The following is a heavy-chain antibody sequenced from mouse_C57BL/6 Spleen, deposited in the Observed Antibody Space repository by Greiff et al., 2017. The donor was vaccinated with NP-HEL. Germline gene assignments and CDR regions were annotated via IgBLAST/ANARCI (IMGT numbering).Heavy chain of an antibody. Sequence: QVHVKQPGAELVKPGASVKVSCKASGYTFTSYWMHWVKQRPGQGLEWIGRIHPSDSDTNYNQKFKGKATLTVDKSSSTAYMQLSSLTSEDSAVYYCASYSSGFDYWGQGTTLTVSS. CDR1: GYTFTSYW. D-gene: IGHD3-2*02. V-gene: IGHV1-74*01. CDR2: IHPSDSDT. J-gene: IGHJ2*01. CDR3: ASYSSGFDY.